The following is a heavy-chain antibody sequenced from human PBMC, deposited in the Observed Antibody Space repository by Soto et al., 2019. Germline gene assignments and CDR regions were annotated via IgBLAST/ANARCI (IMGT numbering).Heavy chain of an antibody. D-gene: IGHD1-1*01. V-gene: IGHV2-5*02. J-gene: IGHJ4*02. CDR2: IYWDDDK. CDR3: AHSNWRDPIYD. CDR1: GFSLSTGAVG. Sequence: QITLKESGPTLVKPTQTLTLTCTFSGFSLSTGAVGVGWIRQPPGKALEWLALIYWDDDKHYSPSLKSRLTITQGTSKNQVVLTMTNMDPADTATYYCAHSNWRDPIYDWGQGTLVTVSS.